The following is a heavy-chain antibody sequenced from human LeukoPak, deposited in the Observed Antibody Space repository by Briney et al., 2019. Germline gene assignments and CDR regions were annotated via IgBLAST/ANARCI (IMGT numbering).Heavy chain of an antibody. CDR1: GGSISSGSYY. D-gene: IGHD2-2*01. CDR3: ARDRGCSSTSCYPPAYYYYGMDV. V-gene: IGHV4-61*01. Sequence: SETLSLTCTVSGGSISSGSYYWSWIRQPPGKGLEWIGYIYYSGSTNYNPFLKSRVTISVDTSKNQFSLKLSSVTAADTAVYYCARDRGCSSTSCYPPAYYYYGMDVWGQGTTVTVSS. J-gene: IGHJ6*02. CDR2: IYYSGST.